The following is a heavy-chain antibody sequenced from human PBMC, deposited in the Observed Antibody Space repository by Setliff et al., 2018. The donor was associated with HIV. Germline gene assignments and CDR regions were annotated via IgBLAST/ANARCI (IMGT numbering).Heavy chain of an antibody. D-gene: IGHD6-19*01. J-gene: IGHJ4*02. CDR2: IKDDGSDE. Sequence: PGGSLRLSCAASGFTFSTTWMYWVRQAPGKGLEWVANIKDDGSDENYADSVRGRFTISRDNAKNTLYLQMNSLRAEDTAVYYCALAGRAVYYWGQGALVTVSS. V-gene: IGHV3-7*01. CDR3: ALAGRAVYY. CDR1: GFTFSTTW.